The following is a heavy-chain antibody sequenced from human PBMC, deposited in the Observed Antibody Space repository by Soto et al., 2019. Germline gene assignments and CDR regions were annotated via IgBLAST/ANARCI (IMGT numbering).Heavy chain of an antibody. CDR2: IYHSGST. CDR3: ARAHDSSGYWYYFDY. CDR1: GGSISSGGYS. V-gene: IGHV4-30-2*01. J-gene: IGHJ4*02. D-gene: IGHD3-22*01. Sequence: QLQLQESGSGLVEPSQTLSPTCAVSGGSISSGGYSWSWIRQPPGKGLEWIGDIYHSGSTCYNPSLKSRATISVDRSKNQFSLKLSSVTAADTAVYYCARAHDSSGYWYYFDYWGQGTLVTVSS.